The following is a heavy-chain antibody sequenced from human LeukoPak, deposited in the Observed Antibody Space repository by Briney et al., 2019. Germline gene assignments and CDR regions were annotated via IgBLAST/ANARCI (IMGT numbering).Heavy chain of an antibody. Sequence: PGGSLRLSCAASGFTFDDYAMHWVRQAPGKGLEGVSGISWNSGSIVYADSVKGRFTISRDNAKNSLYPQMHSLRAEDTALYYCAKMHSSGWSLAFDYWGQGTLVTVSS. CDR1: GFTFDDYA. V-gene: IGHV3-9*01. D-gene: IGHD6-19*01. CDR2: ISWNSGSI. CDR3: AKMHSSGWSLAFDY. J-gene: IGHJ4*02.